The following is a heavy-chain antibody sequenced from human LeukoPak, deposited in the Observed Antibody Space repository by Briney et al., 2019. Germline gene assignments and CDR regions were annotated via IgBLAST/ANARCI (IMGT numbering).Heavy chain of an antibody. D-gene: IGHD3-22*01. CDR3: ATHLLYYYDSSGYYYRAFDI. CDR2: INPSGGST. CDR1: GYTFTSYY. J-gene: IGHJ3*02. V-gene: IGHV1-46*01. Sequence: ASVKVSCKASGYTFTSYYMHWVRQAPGQGLEWMGIINPSGGSTSYAQKFQGRVTMTRDMSTSTVYMELSSLRFEDTAVYYCATHLLYYYDSSGYYYRAFDIWGQGTMVTVSS.